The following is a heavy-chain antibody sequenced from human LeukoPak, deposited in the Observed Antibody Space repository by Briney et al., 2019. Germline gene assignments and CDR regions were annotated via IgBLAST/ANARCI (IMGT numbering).Heavy chain of an antibody. J-gene: IGHJ4*02. CDR2: IIPIFGTA. V-gene: IGHV1-69*05. CDR3: ARGTSYYDILTGYSPPSFDY. Sequence: ASVKVSCKASGGTFSSYAISWVRQAPGQGLEWMGGIIPIFGTANYAQKLQGRVTITTDESTSTAYMELSSLRSEDTAVYYCARGTSYYDILTGYSPPSFDYWGQGTLVTVSS. D-gene: IGHD3-9*01. CDR1: GGTFSSYA.